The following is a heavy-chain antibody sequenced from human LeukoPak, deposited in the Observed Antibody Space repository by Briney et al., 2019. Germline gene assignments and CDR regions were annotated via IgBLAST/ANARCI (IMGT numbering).Heavy chain of an antibody. Sequence: KASETLSLTCTVSGGSISSYYWSWIRQPPGKGLEWIGYIYYSGSTNYNPSLKSRVTISVDTSKNQFSLKLSSVTAADTAVYYCARGAVVRDYHIGYYGMDVWGQGTTVTVSS. J-gene: IGHJ6*02. CDR1: GGSISSYY. D-gene: IGHD4-23*01. CDR2: IYYSGST. V-gene: IGHV4-59*01. CDR3: ARGAVVRDYHIGYYGMDV.